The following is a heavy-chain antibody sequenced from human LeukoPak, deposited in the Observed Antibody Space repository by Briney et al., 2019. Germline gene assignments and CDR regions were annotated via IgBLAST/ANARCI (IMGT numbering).Heavy chain of an antibody. D-gene: IGHD6-19*01. CDR2: IYHSGST. CDR1: GGSIKSNNW. V-gene: IGHV4-4*02. Sequence: SETLSLTCAVSGGSIKSNNWWSWVRQPPGKGLEWIGEIYHSGSTNYNPSLKSRVTISVDRSKNQFSLKLSSVTAADTAVYYCASGYSSGWYEHYFDYWGQGTLVTVSS. CDR3: ASGYSSGWYEHYFDY. J-gene: IGHJ4*02.